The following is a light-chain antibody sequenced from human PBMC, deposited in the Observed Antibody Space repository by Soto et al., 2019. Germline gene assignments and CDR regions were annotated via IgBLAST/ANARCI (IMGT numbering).Light chain of an antibody. CDR2: GNN. V-gene: IGLV1-40*01. CDR3: QSYDSSLSGSVV. Sequence: QSVLTQPPSVSGAPGQRGTISCTGSSSNIGAGYDVHWYQQLPGTAPKLLIYGNNNRPSGVPDRFSGSKSGTSASLAITGLQAEDEADYYCQSYDSSLSGSVVFGGGTQLTVL. J-gene: IGLJ2*01. CDR1: SSNIGAGYD.